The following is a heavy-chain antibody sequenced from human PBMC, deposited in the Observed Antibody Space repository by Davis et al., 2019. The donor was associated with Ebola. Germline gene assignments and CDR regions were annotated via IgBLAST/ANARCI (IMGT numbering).Heavy chain of an antibody. D-gene: IGHD4-17*01. V-gene: IGHV3-21*03. Sequence: PGGSLRLSCAASGFTFSSYSMNWVRQAPGKGLEWVSSISSSSSYIYYADSVKGRFTISRDNAKNSLYLQMNSLKTEDTAVYYCTTDQSNTVTKDDDAFDIWGQGTMVTVSS. CDR1: GFTFSSYS. CDR3: TTDQSNTVTKDDDAFDI. CDR2: ISSSSSYI. J-gene: IGHJ3*02.